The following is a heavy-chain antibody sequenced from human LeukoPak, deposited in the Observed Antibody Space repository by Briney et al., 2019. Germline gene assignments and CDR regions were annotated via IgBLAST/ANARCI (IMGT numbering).Heavy chain of an antibody. CDR3: ARGRGAQMATIFDY. Sequence: GGSLRLSCAASGFTFSSYSMYWVLQAPGKGLEWVSSISSSSSYIYYADSVKGRFTISRDNAKNSLYLQMNSLRAEDTAVYYCARGRGAQMATIFDYWGQGTLVTVSS. J-gene: IGHJ4*02. V-gene: IGHV3-21*01. CDR1: GFTFSSYS. CDR2: ISSSSSYI. D-gene: IGHD5-24*01.